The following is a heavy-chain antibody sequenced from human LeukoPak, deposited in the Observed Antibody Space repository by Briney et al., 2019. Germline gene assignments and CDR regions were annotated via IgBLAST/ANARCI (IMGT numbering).Heavy chain of an antibody. J-gene: IGHJ4*02. CDR2: IYPGGSDT. CDR1: GYSFTSYW. CDR3: ARTGRYSSSSYGY. D-gene: IGHD6-6*01. Sequence: GESLKISCKGSGYSFTSYWISWVRQMPGKGLEWMGIIYPGGSDTRYSPSFQGQVTISADKSISTAYLQWSSLKASDTAMYYCARTGRYSSSSYGYWGQGTLVTVSS. V-gene: IGHV5-51*01.